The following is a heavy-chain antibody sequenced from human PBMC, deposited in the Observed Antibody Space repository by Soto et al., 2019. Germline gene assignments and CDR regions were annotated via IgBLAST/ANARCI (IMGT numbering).Heavy chain of an antibody. J-gene: IGHJ4*02. CDR1: GGSFSGYY. Sequence: QVQLQQWGAGLLKPSETLSLTCAVSGGSFSGYYWSWIRQPPGKGLEWIGEINHSGTTNYNPSLKSRVSITVDTSKNQFSPKLRSVTAADTAVYYCARPLGYGSGSSLAYWGQGTLVTVSS. V-gene: IGHV4-34*01. D-gene: IGHD3-10*01. CDR2: INHSGTT. CDR3: ARPLGYGSGSSLAY.